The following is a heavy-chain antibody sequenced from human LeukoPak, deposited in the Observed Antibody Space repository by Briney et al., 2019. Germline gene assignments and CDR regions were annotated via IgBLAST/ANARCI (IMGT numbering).Heavy chain of an antibody. CDR2: ISWNSVKI. CDR1: GFSFDGYA. D-gene: IGHD3-22*01. Sequence: GGSLRLSCAASGFSFDGYAMHWVRQAPGKGLECVSSISWNSVKIGYADSVKGRFTISRDNAKNSLYLQLKSLRAEDTGVYYCVRGGENYYASRPYYYGQGTLVTVSS. CDR3: VRGGENYYASRPYY. V-gene: IGHV3-9*01. J-gene: IGHJ4*02.